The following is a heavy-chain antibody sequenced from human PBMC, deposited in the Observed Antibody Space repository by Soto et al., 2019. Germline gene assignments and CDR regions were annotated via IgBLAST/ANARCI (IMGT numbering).Heavy chain of an antibody. CDR2: IYYSGST. Sequence: TSETLSLTCTVSGGSISSSSYYWGWIRQPPGKGLEWIGSIYYSGSTYYNPSLKSRVTISVDTSKNQFSLKLSSVTAADTAVYYCARLDIVVVVAATFDYWGQGTLVTVSS. V-gene: IGHV4-39*01. J-gene: IGHJ4*02. D-gene: IGHD2-15*01. CDR1: GGSISSSSYY. CDR3: ARLDIVVVVAATFDY.